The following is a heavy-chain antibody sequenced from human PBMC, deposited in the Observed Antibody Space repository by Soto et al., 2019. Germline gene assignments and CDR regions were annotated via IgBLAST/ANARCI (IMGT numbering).Heavy chain of an antibody. Sequence: QVQLVQSGAEVKKPGASVKVSCKVSGYTLTELSMHWVRQAPGKGLEWMGGFDPEDGETNYAQKFQGRVTMTEDTSTDTADMELSSLRSEDTAVYYCSTADTVLARYGMDVWGQGTTVTVSS. D-gene: IGHD5-18*01. J-gene: IGHJ6*02. V-gene: IGHV1-24*01. CDR3: STADTVLARYGMDV. CDR2: FDPEDGET. CDR1: GYTLTELS.